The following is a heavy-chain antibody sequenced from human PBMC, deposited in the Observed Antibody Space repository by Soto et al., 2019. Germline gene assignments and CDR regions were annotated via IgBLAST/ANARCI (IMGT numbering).Heavy chain of an antibody. J-gene: IGHJ5*02. D-gene: IGHD1-26*01. Sequence: QVQLVQSGAEVKKPGASVKVSCKTSGYTFTSYGISWVRQAPGQGLEWLGWISGYSGNTTYVQKLQGRVTMTTDTSTSTGYMELRSLRSDDTAVYYCARERGGGSYSNWFDPWGQGTLVTVSS. CDR1: GYTFTSYG. V-gene: IGHV1-18*04. CDR2: ISGYSGNT. CDR3: ARERGGGSYSNWFDP.